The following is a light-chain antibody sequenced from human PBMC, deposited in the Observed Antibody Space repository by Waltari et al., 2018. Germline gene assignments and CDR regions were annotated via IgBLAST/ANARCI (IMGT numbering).Light chain of an antibody. V-gene: IGLV1-44*01. J-gene: IGLJ2*01. CDR2: SNY. CDR3: ATWDGRVNGVL. Sequence: QSVLTQAPSVSGTPGQRVTIACSGTNYNNGRGPVHLYQQVLGMSPKLLIYSNYQRPSGVPDRFSGSKSGTSASLAISGLQSEDEADYYCATWDGRVNGVLFGGGTKVTVL. CDR1: NYNNGRGP.